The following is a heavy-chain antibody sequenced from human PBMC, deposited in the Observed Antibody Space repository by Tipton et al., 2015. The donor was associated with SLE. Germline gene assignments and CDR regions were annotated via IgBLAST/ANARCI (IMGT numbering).Heavy chain of an antibody. CDR2: IYYSGST. CDR1: GGSISSYY. Sequence: TLSLTCTVSGGSISSYYWSWIRQPPGKGLEWIGYIYYSGSTNYNPSLKSRVTISVDTSKNQFSLKLSSVTAAGTAVYYCARHYGAAGAFDIWGQGTMVTVSS. V-gene: IGHV4-59*08. D-gene: IGHD6-25*01. CDR3: ARHYGAAGAFDI. J-gene: IGHJ3*02.